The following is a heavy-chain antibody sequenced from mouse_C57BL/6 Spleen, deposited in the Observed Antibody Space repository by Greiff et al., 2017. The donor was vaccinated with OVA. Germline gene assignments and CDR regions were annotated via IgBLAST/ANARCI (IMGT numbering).Heavy chain of an antibody. CDR1: GYTFTSYW. J-gene: IGHJ4*01. CDR2: IDPSDSET. D-gene: IGHD1-1*01. CDR3: ARLDYGSSVYYYAMDY. Sequence: QVQLQQPGAELVRPGSSVKLSCKASGYTFTSYWMHWVKQRPIQGLEWIGNIDPSDSETHYNQKFKDKATLTVDKSSSTAYMQLSSLTSEDSAVYYCARLDYGSSVYYYAMDYWGQGTSVTVSS. V-gene: IGHV1-52*01.